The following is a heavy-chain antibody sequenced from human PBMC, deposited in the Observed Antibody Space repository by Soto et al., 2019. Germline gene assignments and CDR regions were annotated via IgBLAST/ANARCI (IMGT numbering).Heavy chain of an antibody. Sequence: FLRLSCEASGFSFGSYSMNWVRQAPGKGLEWVSFISGRGTTTYYADSVKGRFTVSRDNAKNSLSLEVNSLRDEDTAVYYCARLGYCSSATCKYYFYYYGMDVWGQGTTVTVSS. V-gene: IGHV3-48*02. CDR2: ISGRGTTT. CDR3: ARLGYCSSATCKYYFYYYGMDV. D-gene: IGHD2-2*01. J-gene: IGHJ6*02. CDR1: GFSFGSYS.